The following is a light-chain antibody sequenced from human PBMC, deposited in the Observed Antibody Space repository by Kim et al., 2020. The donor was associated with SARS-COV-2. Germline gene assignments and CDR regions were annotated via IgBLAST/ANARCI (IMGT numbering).Light chain of an antibody. CDR3: QQRNNWPPAVT. CDR1: QNIGIS. V-gene: IGKV3-11*01. Sequence: PGEGAILSYRASQNIGISLGGYQHKPGQAPRLLIEDAAIRAAGIPDRFSGGGSGTDFTLTIGSLEPEDFAVYYCQQRNNWPPAVTFGGGTKVDIK. J-gene: IGKJ4*01. CDR2: DAA.